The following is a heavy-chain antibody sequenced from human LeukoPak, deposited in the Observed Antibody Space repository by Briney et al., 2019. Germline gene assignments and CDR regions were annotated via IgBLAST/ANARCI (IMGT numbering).Heavy chain of an antibody. CDR3: ARVPLLYGSGSYYYYYMDV. V-gene: IGHV4-4*07. D-gene: IGHD3-10*01. CDR2: IYTSGST. CDR1: GGSISSYY. Sequence: PSETLSLTCTVSGGSISSYYWSWIRQPAGKGLEWIGRIYTSGSTNYNPSLKSRVTMSVDTSKNQFSLKLSSATAADTAVYYCARVPLLYGSGSYYYYYMDVWGKGTTVTVSS. J-gene: IGHJ6*03.